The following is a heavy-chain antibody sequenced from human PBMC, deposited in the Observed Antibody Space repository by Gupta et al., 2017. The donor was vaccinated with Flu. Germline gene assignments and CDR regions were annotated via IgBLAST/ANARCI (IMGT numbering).Heavy chain of an antibody. CDR1: GFTLSDYY. D-gene: IGHD2-15*01. CDR3: ARRVESYYYMDV. V-gene: IGHV3-11*01. CDR2: ISRSGTTI. Sequence: QVQLVESGGGLVKPGGSLRLSCAASGFTLSDYYMSWIRQAPGKGLEWVSYISRSGTTIYYADSVKGRFTISRDNAKNSLYLQMNSLRAEDTAVYYCARRVESYYYMDVWGKGTTVTVSS. J-gene: IGHJ6*03.